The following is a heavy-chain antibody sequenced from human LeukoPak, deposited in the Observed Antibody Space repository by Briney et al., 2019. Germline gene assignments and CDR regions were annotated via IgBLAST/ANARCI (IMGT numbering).Heavy chain of an antibody. Sequence: PSGSLRLSCAASGFTFSNYWMIWVRQAPGKGLEWVASIKQDGSDQYYVDSMKGRFIISRDNAKNSLYLEMNSLRTEDTALYYCARAFTTSWYNWFDPWGQGTLVTVSS. CDR1: GFTFSNYW. J-gene: IGHJ5*02. CDR3: ARAFTTSWYNWFDP. D-gene: IGHD2-2*01. V-gene: IGHV3-7*01. CDR2: IKQDGSDQ.